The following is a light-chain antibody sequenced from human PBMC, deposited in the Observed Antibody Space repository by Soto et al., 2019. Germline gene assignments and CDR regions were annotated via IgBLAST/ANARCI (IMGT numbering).Light chain of an antibody. CDR3: QQYNTYSWT. Sequence: ASVGDRVTITCRASQSISNRLAWFQQKSGEAPNLLIHKASSLESGVPSRFSGSGSGTEFTLTISSLQPDDFATYYCQQYNTYSWTFGQGTKV. J-gene: IGKJ1*01. V-gene: IGKV1-5*03. CDR1: QSISNR. CDR2: KAS.